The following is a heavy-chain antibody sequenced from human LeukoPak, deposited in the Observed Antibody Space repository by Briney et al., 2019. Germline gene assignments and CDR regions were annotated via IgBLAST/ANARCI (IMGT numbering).Heavy chain of an antibody. CDR1: GGTFSSYA. J-gene: IGHJ6*04. V-gene: IGHV1-69*06. CDR3: ATQQLVEHYYGMDV. Sequence: SVKVSCKASGGTFSSYAISWVRQAPAQGLEWMGGIIPIFGTANYAQKFQGRVTITADKSTSTAYMELSSLRSEDTAVYYCATQQLVEHYYGMDVWGKGTTVTVSS. CDR2: IIPIFGTA. D-gene: IGHD6-13*01.